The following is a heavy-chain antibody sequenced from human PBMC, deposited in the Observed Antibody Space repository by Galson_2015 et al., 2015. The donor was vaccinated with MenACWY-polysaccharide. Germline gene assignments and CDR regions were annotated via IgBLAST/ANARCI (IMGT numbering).Heavy chain of an antibody. V-gene: IGHV5-51*03. J-gene: IGHJ4*02. Sequence: SGAEVEKPGESLKISCKASGYIFNNYWIGWVRQMPDKGLEWMGRIFPDNSDPRYSPSFQGQVTVSVDKSTSTAYLHLSGLKASDTGMYYCARLRGLGGQFYCDFWGQGSLVTVSS. CDR3: ARLRGLGGQFYCDF. CDR1: GYIFNNYW. D-gene: IGHD4-23*01. CDR2: IFPDNSDP.